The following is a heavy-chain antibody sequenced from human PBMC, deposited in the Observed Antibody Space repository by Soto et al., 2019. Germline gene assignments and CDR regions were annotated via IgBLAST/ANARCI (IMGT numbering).Heavy chain of an antibody. V-gene: IGHV1-2*04. Sequence: ASVKVSCKASGYTFTGYYMHWVRQAPGQGLEWMGWINPNSGGTNYAQKFQGWVTMTRDTSISTAYMELSRLRSDDTAVYYCAREMDPGIAAAGTYYYYYYGMDVWGQGTTVTVSS. J-gene: IGHJ6*02. D-gene: IGHD6-13*01. CDR2: INPNSGGT. CDR3: AREMDPGIAAAGTYYYYYYGMDV. CDR1: GYTFTGYY.